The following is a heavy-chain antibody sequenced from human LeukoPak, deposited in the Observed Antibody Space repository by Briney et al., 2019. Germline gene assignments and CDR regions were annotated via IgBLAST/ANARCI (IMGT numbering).Heavy chain of an antibody. CDR1: GYTFTGYY. D-gene: IGHD2-2*01. CDR3: TRDHCSYINCYEDYYYGMDV. J-gene: IGHJ6*02. Sequence: ASVKVSCKASGYTFTGYYMHWVRQAPGQGLEWMGWINPDTGATDIAQKFQGRVTMTRDTSISAAYVELSRLRSDDTAVYYCTRDHCSYINCYEDYYYGMDVWGQGTTVTVSS. CDR2: INPDTGAT. V-gene: IGHV1-2*02.